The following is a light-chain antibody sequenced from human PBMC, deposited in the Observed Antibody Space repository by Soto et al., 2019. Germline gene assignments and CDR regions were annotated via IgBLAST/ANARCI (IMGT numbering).Light chain of an antibody. Sequence: QSALTQPASVSGSPGQSITISCTGTSSDVGRYNFVSWYQQHPGEAPKLMIYEVSNRPSGVSNRFSGSKSGNTASLTISGLQAEDEADYYCSSYTTSSTRVFGTGTKLTVL. CDR1: SSDVGRYNF. CDR3: SSYTTSSTRV. V-gene: IGLV2-14*01. J-gene: IGLJ1*01. CDR2: EVS.